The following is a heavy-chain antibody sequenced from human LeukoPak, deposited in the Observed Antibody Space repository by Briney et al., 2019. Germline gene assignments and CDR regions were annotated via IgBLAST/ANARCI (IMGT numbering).Heavy chain of an antibody. CDR2: IKQDGSEK. J-gene: IGHJ4*02. CDR3: ARKGLPDY. Sequence: GGSLRLSCAASGFTFDSYWMSWVRQAPGKGLEWVANIKQDGSEKYYVDSVKGRFTISRDNAKNSLYLQMNSLRVAATAVYYCARKGLPDYWGQGTLVTVSS. CDR1: GFTFDSYW. V-gene: IGHV3-7*01.